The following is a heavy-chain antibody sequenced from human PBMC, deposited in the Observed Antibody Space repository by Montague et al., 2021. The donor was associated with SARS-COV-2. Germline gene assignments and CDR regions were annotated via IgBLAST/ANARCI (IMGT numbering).Heavy chain of an antibody. CDR1: GGSFSDYH. D-gene: IGHD1-1*01. CDR3: ARGAPGY. Sequence: SETLSLTCAVYGGSFSDYHWTWIRQSPGEGLEWIGQINYGGSTKYNPSLKSLVTISIDTSKNQFSLKLTSVTAADTAVYYCARGAPGYWGQGTLVTVSS. CDR2: INYGGST. J-gene: IGHJ4*02. V-gene: IGHV4-34*01.